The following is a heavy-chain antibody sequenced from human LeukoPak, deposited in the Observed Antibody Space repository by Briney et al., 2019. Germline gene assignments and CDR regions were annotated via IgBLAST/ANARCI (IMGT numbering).Heavy chain of an antibody. CDR1: GGSISSGSYY. CDR2: IYTSGST. CDR3: ASADYGDYLVY. V-gene: IGHV4-61*02. J-gene: IGHJ4*02. Sequence: SQTLSLTCTVSGGSISSGSYYWSWIRQPAGKGLEWIGRIYTSGSTNYNPSLKSRVTISVDTSKNQFSLKLSSVTAADTAVYYCASADYGDYLVYWGQGTLVTVSS. D-gene: IGHD4-17*01.